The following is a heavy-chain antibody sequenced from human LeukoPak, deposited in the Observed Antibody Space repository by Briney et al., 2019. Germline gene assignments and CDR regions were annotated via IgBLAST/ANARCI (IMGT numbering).Heavy chain of an antibody. CDR1: GFTFSSYA. CDR2: ISDSGDST. CDR3: AKEGIDGSGYDLDC. V-gene: IGHV3-23*01. J-gene: IGHJ4*02. Sequence: GGSLRLSCVASGFTFSSYAMNWVRQAPGKGLDWVSGISDSGDSTYYADSVKGRFTISRDISKNTLYLQMTSLRAEDTAVYYCAKEGIDGSGYDLDCWGQGTRVTVSS. D-gene: IGHD5-12*01.